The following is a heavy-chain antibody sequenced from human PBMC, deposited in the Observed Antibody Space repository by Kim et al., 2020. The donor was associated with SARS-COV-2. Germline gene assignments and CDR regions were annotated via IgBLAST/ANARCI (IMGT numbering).Heavy chain of an antibody. D-gene: IGHD3-3*01. Sequence: GGSLRLSCAASGFTFSSYSMNWVRQAPGKGLEWVSYISSSSSTIYYADSVKGRFTISRDNAKNSLYLQMNSLRDEDTAVYYCARDPPPSGLRDFGVVIKGGYNWFDPWGQGTLVTVSS. J-gene: IGHJ5*02. V-gene: IGHV3-48*02. CDR1: GFTFSSYS. CDR3: ARDPPPSGLRDFGVVIKGGYNWFDP. CDR2: ISSSSSTI.